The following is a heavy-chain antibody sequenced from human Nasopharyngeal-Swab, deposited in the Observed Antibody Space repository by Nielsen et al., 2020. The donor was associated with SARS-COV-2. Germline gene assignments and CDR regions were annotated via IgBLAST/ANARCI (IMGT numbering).Heavy chain of an antibody. J-gene: IGHJ4*02. Sequence: GGSLRLSCAASGFTFNSRWMTWVRQPPGKGLEWVANINKDGTEKNYVDSVKGRFTISRDNVKNSLYLQMDSLRSEDTAVYYCAREHGDYLDYWGQGTLVTVSS. CDR3: AREHGDYLDY. CDR1: GFTFNSRW. D-gene: IGHD4-17*01. V-gene: IGHV3-7*03. CDR2: INKDGTEK.